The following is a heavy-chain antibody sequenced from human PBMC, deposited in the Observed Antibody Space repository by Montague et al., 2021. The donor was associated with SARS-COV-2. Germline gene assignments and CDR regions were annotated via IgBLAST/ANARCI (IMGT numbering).Heavy chain of an antibody. D-gene: IGHD6-6*01. V-gene: IGHV4-39*07. CDR1: GGSISRYY. CDR3: ARDLNEDSSSGGFDY. Sequence: SETLSLTCTVSGGSISRYYWSWIRQPPGKGLEWIGSIYYSGSTYYNPSLKSRVTISVDTSKNQFSLKLSSVTAADTAVNYYARDLNEDSSSGGFDYWGQGTLVTVSS. CDR2: IYYSGST. J-gene: IGHJ4*02.